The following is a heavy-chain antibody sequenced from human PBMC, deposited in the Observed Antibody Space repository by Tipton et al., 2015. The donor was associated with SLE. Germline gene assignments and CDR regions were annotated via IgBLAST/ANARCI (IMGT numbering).Heavy chain of an antibody. CDR2: ISAYSGHT. D-gene: IGHD2/OR15-2a*01. V-gene: IGHV1-18*01. Sequence: QLVQSGPEVKKPGASVKVSCKASGIPFTASGISWVRQAPGQGLEWMGWISAYSGHTNSAPSLHDRLTLTTETFTNTAYMELQNLISDDSAVDYCLVGGLSNSIPFEDWGPGTLVTVSS. CDR3: LVGGLSNSIPFED. CDR1: GIPFTASG. J-gene: IGHJ4*02.